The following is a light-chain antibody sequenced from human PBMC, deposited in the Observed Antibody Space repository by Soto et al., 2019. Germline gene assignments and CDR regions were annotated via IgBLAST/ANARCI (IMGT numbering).Light chain of an antibody. CDR3: QSYDSSLSGFVV. J-gene: IGLJ2*01. CDR2: GNI. CDR1: SSNIGAGYD. V-gene: IGLV1-40*01. Sequence: QSVLTQPPSVSGAPGQRVTISCTGSSSNIGAGYDVHWYQQLPGTAPKVLIYGNINRPSGVPDRFSGSKSGTSASLAITGLQAEDEADYYCQSYDSSLSGFVVFGGGIKVTVL.